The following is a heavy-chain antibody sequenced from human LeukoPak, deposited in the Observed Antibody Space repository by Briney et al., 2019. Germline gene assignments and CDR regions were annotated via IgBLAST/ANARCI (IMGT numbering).Heavy chain of an antibody. Sequence: SETLSLTCAVSGYSISSGYYWGGIRQPPGKGLEWIGSIYHSGSTYYNPSLKSRVTISVDTSKNQFSLKLSSVTAADTAVYYCARDQDDYVWGSPNGLKYWGQGTLVTVSS. CDR2: IYHSGST. CDR1: GYSISSGYY. J-gene: IGHJ4*02. V-gene: IGHV4-38-2*02. CDR3: ARDQDDYVWGSPNGLKY. D-gene: IGHD3-16*01.